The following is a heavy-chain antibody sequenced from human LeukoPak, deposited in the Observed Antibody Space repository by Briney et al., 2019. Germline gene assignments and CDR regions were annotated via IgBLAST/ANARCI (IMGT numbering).Heavy chain of an antibody. CDR3: AREGGFYRPLDY. V-gene: IGHV4-4*02. D-gene: IGHD3-3*01. Sequence: SGTLSLTCGVSGGSVINTNWWTWVRQPPGKGLEWIGEVHLDGRTNYNPSLESRLTMSVDVSENQVSLKLTSVTAADTAVYYCAREGGFYRPLDYSGQGTLVTVSS. J-gene: IGHJ4*02. CDR2: VHLDGRT. CDR1: GGSVINTNW.